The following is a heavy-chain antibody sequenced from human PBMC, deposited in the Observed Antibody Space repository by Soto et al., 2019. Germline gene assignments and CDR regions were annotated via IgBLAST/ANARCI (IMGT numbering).Heavy chain of an antibody. J-gene: IGHJ3*02. V-gene: IGHV5-51*01. CDR1: GYRFTSYW. CDR2: IYPGDSDT. D-gene: IGHD6-19*01. CDR3: ARQSPGGGQWLVRSEGAFDI. Sequence: GESLKISFKGSGYRFTSYWIGWVRQMPGKALEWMGIIYPGDSDTRYSPSFQGQVTISADKSISNAYLQWSSLKASDTAMYYCARQSPGGGQWLVRSEGAFDIWGQGTMVTVSS.